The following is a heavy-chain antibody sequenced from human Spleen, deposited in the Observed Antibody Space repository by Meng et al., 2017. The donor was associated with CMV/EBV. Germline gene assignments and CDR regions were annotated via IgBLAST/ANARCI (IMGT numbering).Heavy chain of an antibody. Sequence: GGSLRLSCAASGFTFSSYWMSWVRQAPGKGLEWVANIKQDGSEKYYVDSVKGRFTISRDNAKNSLYLQMNSLRAEDTAVYYCAAIGGEQQLVEDYWGQGTLVTVSS. J-gene: IGHJ4*02. V-gene: IGHV3-7*01. CDR3: AAIGGEQQLVEDY. D-gene: IGHD6-13*01. CDR1: GFTFSSYW. CDR2: IKQDGSEK.